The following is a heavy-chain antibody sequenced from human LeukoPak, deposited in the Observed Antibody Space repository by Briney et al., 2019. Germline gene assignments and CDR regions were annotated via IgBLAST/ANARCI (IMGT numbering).Heavy chain of an antibody. CDR2: VNSDGSST. V-gene: IGHV3-74*01. Sequence: GGSLRLPCAASGFTFSSYWMHWVRQAPGKGLVWVSRVNSDGSSTSYADSVKGRFTISRDNAKNTLYLQMNSLRAEDTAVYYCAKAPRIAVADAFDYWGQGTLVAVSS. D-gene: IGHD6-19*01. CDR3: AKAPRIAVADAFDY. CDR1: GFTFSSYW. J-gene: IGHJ4*02.